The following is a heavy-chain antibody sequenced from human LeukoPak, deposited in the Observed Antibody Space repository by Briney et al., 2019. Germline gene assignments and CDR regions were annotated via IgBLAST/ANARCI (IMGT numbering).Heavy chain of an antibody. CDR3: ARTSHSGYMVRGVLHYGMDV. CDR1: GGSISGDGYH. CDR2: IHYSGST. V-gene: IGHV4-39*01. D-gene: IGHD3-10*01. Sequence: KPSETLSLTCSVSGGSISGDGYHWGWIRRPPGKGLEWIGSIHYSGSTCYKTSLKSRVTVDIDTSKNQFSLKLSSVTAADTAVYYCARTSHSGYMVRGVLHYGMDVWGQGTTVTVSS. J-gene: IGHJ6*02.